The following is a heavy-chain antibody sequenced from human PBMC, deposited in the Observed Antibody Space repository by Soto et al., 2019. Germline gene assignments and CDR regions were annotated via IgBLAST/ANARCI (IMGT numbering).Heavy chain of an antibody. J-gene: IGHJ6*02. CDR3: ARGGRGSSSYYYGMDV. CDR2: IITDGSNS. V-gene: IGHV3-74*02. Sequence: EVQLLESGGGLVQPGGSLRLSCEGSGFTFSSYWMHWVRQAPGTGLVWVSRIITDGSNSNYADSVKGRFTVSRDNAKNTLYLQMNSLRAEDTAIYYCARGGRGSSSYYYGMDVWGQGTTVTVSS. CDR1: GFTFSSYW. D-gene: IGHD6-6*01.